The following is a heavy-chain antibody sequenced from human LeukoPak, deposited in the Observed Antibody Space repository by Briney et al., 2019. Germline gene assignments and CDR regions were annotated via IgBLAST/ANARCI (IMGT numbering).Heavy chain of an antibody. CDR3: ARQYWDDSKFDY. D-gene: IGHD3-22*01. CDR2: INHSGST. J-gene: IGHJ4*02. Sequence: SETLSLTCAVYGGSFSGYYWSWIRQPPGKGLEWIGEINHSGSTNYNPSLKSRVTISVDTSKNQFSLKLSSVTAADTAVYYCARQYWDDSKFDYWGQGTLVTVSS. V-gene: IGHV4-34*01. CDR1: GGSFSGYY.